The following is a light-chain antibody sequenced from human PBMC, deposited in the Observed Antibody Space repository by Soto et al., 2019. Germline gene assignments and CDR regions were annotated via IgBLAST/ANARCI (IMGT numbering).Light chain of an antibody. CDR1: QSVSSAY. CDR2: DAS. Sequence: TLLTQTPGTMSLAREERASLSCRALQSVSSAYLSWYQQKPGQAPRLLIYDASNRATGIPARFSGSESGTHFTLTICSLEPEDFPVYYCQQRSNWPPITGAQGTRLEIK. V-gene: IGKV3-11*01. CDR3: QQRSNWPPIT. J-gene: IGKJ5*01.